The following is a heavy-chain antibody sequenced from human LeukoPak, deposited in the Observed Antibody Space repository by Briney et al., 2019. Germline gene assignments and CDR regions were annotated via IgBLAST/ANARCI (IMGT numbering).Heavy chain of an antibody. CDR3: ARQYYDFWSGYYPTDY. CDR2: ISSSSSTI. V-gene: IGHV3-48*01. CDR1: GFTFNKYN. J-gene: IGHJ4*02. D-gene: IGHD3-3*01. Sequence: PGGSLRLSCAASGFTFNKYNMNWVRQAPGKGLEWVSYISSSSSTIYYADSVKGRFTISRDNAKNSLYLQMNSLRAEDTAVYYCARQYYDFWSGYYPTDYWGQGTLVTVSS.